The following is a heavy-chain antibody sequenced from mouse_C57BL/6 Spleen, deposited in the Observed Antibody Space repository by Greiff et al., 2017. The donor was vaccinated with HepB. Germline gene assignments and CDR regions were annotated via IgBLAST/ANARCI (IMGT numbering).Heavy chain of an antibody. Sequence: QVQLQQPGAELVRPGSSVKLSCKASGYTFTSYWMHWVKQRPIQGLEWIGNIDPSDSETHYNQKFKDKATLTVDKSSSTAYMQLSSLTSEESAVYYCARFGYYGTGYAMDYWGQGTSVTVSS. CDR2: IDPSDSET. CDR1: GYTFTSYW. J-gene: IGHJ4*01. D-gene: IGHD1-2*01. CDR3: ARFGYYGTGYAMDY. V-gene: IGHV1-52*01.